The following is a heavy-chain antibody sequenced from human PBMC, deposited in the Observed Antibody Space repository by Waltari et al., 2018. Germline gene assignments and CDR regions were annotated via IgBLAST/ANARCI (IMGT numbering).Heavy chain of an antibody. CDR1: GGSISSYY. Sequence: QVQLQESGPGLVKPSETLSLTCTVSGGSISSYYWSWIRQPPGKGLEWIGYIYYSGSTNYNPSRKSRVTISVDTSKNQFSLKLSSVTAADTAVYYCAREGVRGVIVDYWGQGTLVIVSS. CDR3: AREGVRGVIVDY. D-gene: IGHD3-10*01. V-gene: IGHV4-59*01. J-gene: IGHJ4*02. CDR2: IYYSGST.